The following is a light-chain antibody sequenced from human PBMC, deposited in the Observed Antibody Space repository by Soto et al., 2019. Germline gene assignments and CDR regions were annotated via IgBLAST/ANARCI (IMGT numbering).Light chain of an antibody. V-gene: IGKV3-11*01. CDR1: QNVYEY. J-gene: IGKJ4*01. Sequence: EIVLTQSPATLSLSPGERATLSCRASQNVYEYVAWYQQKPGQAPRLLIYDASNRATGIPARFSGSGSGTDFNLTISSLEPEDFAVYYCQQRAKWVTFGRGAKVDI. CDR3: QQRAKWVT. CDR2: DAS.